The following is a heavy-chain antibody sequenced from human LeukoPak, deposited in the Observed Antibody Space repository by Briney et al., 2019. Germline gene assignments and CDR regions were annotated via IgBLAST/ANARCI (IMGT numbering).Heavy chain of an antibody. V-gene: IGHV1-2*02. Sequence: ASVKVSCKASGYSLTGQDMHWVRQAPRQGLEWMGWINPNTGGTNYAQKFQGRVTMTRDTTISAAFMELSRLTSDDTAVYYCASYPRYSSSPPFDYWGQGTLVTVSP. J-gene: IGHJ4*02. CDR2: INPNTGGT. CDR1: GYSLTGQD. CDR3: ASYPRYSSSPPFDY. D-gene: IGHD6-6*01.